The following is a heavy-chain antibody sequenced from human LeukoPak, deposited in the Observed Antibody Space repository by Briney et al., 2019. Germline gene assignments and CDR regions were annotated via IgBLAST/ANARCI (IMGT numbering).Heavy chain of an antibody. D-gene: IGHD2-2*01. J-gene: IGHJ5*02. CDR2: IYYSGST. Sequence: SETLSLTCTVSGGSISSYYWSWIRQPPGKGLEWIGYIYYSGSTNYNPSLKSRVTISVDTSKNQFSLKLSSVTAADTAVYYCARGPQYPWFDPWGQGTLVTVSS. CDR1: GGSISSYY. V-gene: IGHV4-59*08. CDR3: ARGPQYPWFDP.